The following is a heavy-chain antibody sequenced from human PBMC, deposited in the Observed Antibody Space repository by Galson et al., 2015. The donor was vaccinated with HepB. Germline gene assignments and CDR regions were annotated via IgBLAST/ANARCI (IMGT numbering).Heavy chain of an antibody. D-gene: IGHD2-2*01. J-gene: IGHJ3*02. CDR1: GFTFSDYY. Sequence: SLRLSCAASGFTFSDYYMSWIRQAPGKGLEWVSYISSSSSYTNYADSVKGRFTISRDNAKNSLYLQMNSLRAEDTAVYYCARSDSSSPIVVVPAASHDAFDIWGQGTMVTVSS. CDR2: ISSSSSYT. CDR3: ARSDSSSPIVVVPAASHDAFDI. V-gene: IGHV3-11*03.